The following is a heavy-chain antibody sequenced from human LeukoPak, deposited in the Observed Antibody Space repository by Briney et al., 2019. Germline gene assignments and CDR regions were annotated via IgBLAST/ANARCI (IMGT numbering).Heavy chain of an antibody. D-gene: IGHD1-14*01. CDR2: IYYSGST. CDR1: GGSISSYY. CDR3: ARKRNRGTFDY. Sequence: SETLSLTCTVSGGSISSYYWSWIRQPPGKGLESIGYIYYSGSTNYNPSLKSRVTISADTSKNQVSLRLTSVTAADTAVYYCARKRNRGTFDYWGQGTLVTVSS. V-gene: IGHV4-59*08. J-gene: IGHJ4*02.